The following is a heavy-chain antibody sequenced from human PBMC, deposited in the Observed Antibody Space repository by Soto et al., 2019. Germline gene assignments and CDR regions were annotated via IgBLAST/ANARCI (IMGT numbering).Heavy chain of an antibody. V-gene: IGHV3-66*01. CDR2: IYSGGST. CDR3: ASGYYDHLFDY. J-gene: IGHJ4*02. CDR1: GFTVSSNY. D-gene: IGHD3-22*01. Sequence: PGGSLRLSCAASGFTVSSNYMSWVRQAPGKGLEWVSVIYSGGSTYYADSVKGRFTISRDNSKNTLYLQMNSLRAEDTAVYYCASGYYDHLFDYWGQGTLVTVSS.